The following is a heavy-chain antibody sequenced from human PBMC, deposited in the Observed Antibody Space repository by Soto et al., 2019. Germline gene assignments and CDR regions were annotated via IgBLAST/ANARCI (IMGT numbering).Heavy chain of an antibody. CDR2: INNDGRST. CDR3: ARRNRLSYTSDY. D-gene: IGHD2-21*02. V-gene: IGHV3-74*01. CDR1: GFTFSSYW. J-gene: IGHJ4*02. Sequence: GESLKISCAASGFTFSSYWMHWLRRAPGKGLVWVSRINNDGRSTTYADSVKGRFTISRDNAKNTLYLQMDSLRAEDTAVYYCARRNRLSYTSDYWGQGTLVTVSS.